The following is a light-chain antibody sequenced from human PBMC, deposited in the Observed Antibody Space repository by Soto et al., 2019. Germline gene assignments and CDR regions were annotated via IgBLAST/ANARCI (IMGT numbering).Light chain of an antibody. CDR2: KAS. Sequence: DIQMTQSPSTLSASVGDRVTITCRASQSISSWLAWYQQKPGKAPNLLIYKASNLESGVPSRFGGSGSGTEFTLTISSLQPDDFATYYCQQYNSYSTFGQGTKVEIK. CDR3: QQYNSYST. CDR1: QSISSW. V-gene: IGKV1-5*03. J-gene: IGKJ1*01.